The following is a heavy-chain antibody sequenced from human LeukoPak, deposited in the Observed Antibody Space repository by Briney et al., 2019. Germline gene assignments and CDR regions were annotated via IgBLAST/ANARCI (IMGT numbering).Heavy chain of an antibody. D-gene: IGHD6-19*01. CDR2: ISSSSYI. CDR3: ARDGSSGWYGGDHDAFDI. Sequence: GGSLRLSCAASGFTFSSYSMNWVRQAPGKGLEWVSSISSSSYIYYADSVKGRFTISRDNAKNSLYLQMNSLRAEDTAVYYCARDGSSGWYGGDHDAFDIWGQGTMVTVSS. CDR1: GFTFSSYS. V-gene: IGHV3-21*01. J-gene: IGHJ3*02.